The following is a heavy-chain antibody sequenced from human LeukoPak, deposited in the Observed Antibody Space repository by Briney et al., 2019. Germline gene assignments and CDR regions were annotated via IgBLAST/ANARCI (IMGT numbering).Heavy chain of an antibody. D-gene: IGHD1-26*01. J-gene: IGHJ6*02. Sequence: PGGSLRLSCAASGFTVYSNFMSWVRQAPGKGLEWVSVMYSGGRTFYAGSVKGRFTISRDNSKNTLYLQMDSLRVDDTAVYYCARDASPISEGDGMDVWGLGTTVAVSS. CDR2: MYSGGRT. V-gene: IGHV3-66*01. CDR1: GFTVYSNF. CDR3: ARDASPISEGDGMDV.